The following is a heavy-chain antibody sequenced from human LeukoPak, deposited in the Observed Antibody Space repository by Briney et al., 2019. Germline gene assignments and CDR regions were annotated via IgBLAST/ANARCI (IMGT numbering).Heavy chain of an antibody. V-gene: IGHV3-9*01. D-gene: IGHD5-12*01. CDR3: AKDMGDSGYDPIDY. J-gene: IGHJ4*02. CDR2: ISWNSGSI. Sequence: PGGSLRLSCAASGSTFDDYAMHWVRQAPGKGLEWVSGISWNSGSIGYADSVKGRFTISRDNAKNSLYLQMNSLRAEDTALYYCAKDMGDSGYDPIDYWGRGTLVTVSS. CDR1: GSTFDDYA.